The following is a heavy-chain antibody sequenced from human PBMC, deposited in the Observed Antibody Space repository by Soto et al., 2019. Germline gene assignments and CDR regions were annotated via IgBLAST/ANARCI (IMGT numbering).Heavy chain of an antibody. CDR3: ARDEYCGDSGYYTMDD. D-gene: IGHD2-21*01. CDR1: GYTFTRSG. V-gene: IGHV1-18*01. Sequence: QVQLVQSGAEVKKPGASVKVSCKASGYTFTRSGITWVRQAPGQGLEWMGWINAYSGDTNYAQKLQGRVAMTRAPSTTTADMELRSLRSDDTAVYYCARDEYCGDSGYYTMDDWGQGTTVTVSS. J-gene: IGHJ6*02. CDR2: INAYSGDT.